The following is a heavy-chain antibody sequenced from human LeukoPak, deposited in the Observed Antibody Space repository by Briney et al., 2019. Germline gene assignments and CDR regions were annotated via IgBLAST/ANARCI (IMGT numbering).Heavy chain of an antibody. CDR1: GFTFSSYG. Sequence: PGGSLRLSCAASGFTFSSYGMHWVRQAPGKGLEWVAVISYDGSNKYYADSVKGRFTISRDNSKNTLYLQMNSLRAEDTAVYYCAKENLDSSDYWGQGTLVTVSS. CDR2: ISYDGSNK. V-gene: IGHV3-30*18. CDR3: AKENLDSSDY. J-gene: IGHJ4*02. D-gene: IGHD3-22*01.